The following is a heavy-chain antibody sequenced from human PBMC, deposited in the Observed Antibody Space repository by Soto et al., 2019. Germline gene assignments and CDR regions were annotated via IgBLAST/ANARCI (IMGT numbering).Heavy chain of an antibody. Sequence: PGGSLRLSCAASGFTFSSYAMHWARQAPGKGLEWVAVISYDGSNKYYADSVKGRFTISRDNSKNTLYLQMNSLRAEDTAVYYCARSAGTHYYYYYGMDVWGQGTTVTVSS. CDR2: ISYDGSNK. D-gene: IGHD6-13*01. CDR3: ARSAGTHYYYYYGMDV. V-gene: IGHV3-30-3*01. J-gene: IGHJ6*02. CDR1: GFTFSSYA.